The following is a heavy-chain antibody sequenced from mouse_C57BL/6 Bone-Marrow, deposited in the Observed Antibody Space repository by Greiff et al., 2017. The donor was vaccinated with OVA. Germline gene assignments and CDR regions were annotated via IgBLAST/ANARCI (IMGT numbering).Heavy chain of an antibody. CDR3: ARHHGGSYDWYFDV. D-gene: IGHD1-1*02. CDR2: IWSDGST. V-gene: IGHV2-6-1*01. CDR1: GFSLTSYG. Sequence: VQLQQSGPGLVAPSQSLSITCTVSGFSLTSYGVHWVRQPPGKGLEWLVVIWSDGSTTYNSALKSRLSISKDNSKSQVFLKMNSLQTDDTAMYYCARHHGGSYDWYFDVWGTGTTVTVSS. J-gene: IGHJ1*03.